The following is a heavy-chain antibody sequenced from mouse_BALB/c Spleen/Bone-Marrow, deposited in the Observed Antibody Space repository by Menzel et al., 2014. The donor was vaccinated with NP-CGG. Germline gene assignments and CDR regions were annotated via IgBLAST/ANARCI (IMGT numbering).Heavy chain of an antibody. CDR1: GYTFTDYA. CDR3: ARGEGYDGWYFEG. J-gene: IGHJ1*01. Sequence: VQLPQSGPDLVRPGVSVKISCKGSGYTFTDYAMHWMKQSHAKSLEWIGVISTYSGNINYNQKFKGRATMTVDKSSSTAYMELARLTSEDSAIYYCARGEGYDGWYFEGWGAGTTVPVSS. CDR2: ISTYSGNI. V-gene: IGHV1S137*01. D-gene: IGHD2-2*01.